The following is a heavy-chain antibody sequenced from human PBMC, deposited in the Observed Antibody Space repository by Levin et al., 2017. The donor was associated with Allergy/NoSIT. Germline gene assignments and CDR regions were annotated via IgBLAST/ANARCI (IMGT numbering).Heavy chain of an antibody. CDR1: GYRFTTSW. J-gene: IGHJ4*02. Sequence: GGSLRLSCKGSGYRFTTSWIGWVRQMPGKGLEWMGIIYPADSDTRYSPSFQGQVTISADKSISTAYLQWSSLKASDTAMYYCARPGYSGSLENWGQGTLVTVSS. D-gene: IGHD5-12*01. CDR2: IYPADSDT. V-gene: IGHV5-51*01. CDR3: ARPGYSGSLEN.